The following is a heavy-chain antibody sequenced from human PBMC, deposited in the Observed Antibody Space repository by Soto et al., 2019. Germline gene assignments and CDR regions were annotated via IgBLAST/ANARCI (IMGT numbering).Heavy chain of an antibody. V-gene: IGHV3-30*18. Sequence: PGGSLRLSCEASGVTFSSYGMHWVRQAPGKGLEWVAVISYDGSNKYYADSVKGRFTISRDNSKNTLYLQMNSLRAEDTAVYYSANDLSTIDYGMDVWGQGTTVTVSS. D-gene: IGHD3-9*01. CDR1: GVTFSSYG. CDR2: ISYDGSNK. J-gene: IGHJ6*02. CDR3: ANDLSTIDYGMDV.